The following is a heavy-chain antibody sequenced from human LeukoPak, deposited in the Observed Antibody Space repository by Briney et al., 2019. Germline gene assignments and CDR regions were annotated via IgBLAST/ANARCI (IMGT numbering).Heavy chain of an antibody. V-gene: IGHV4-59*01. CDR3: ARAQGGSRDAFDI. CDR2: IHYSGST. Sequence: PLETLSLTCTVSGDSINSYYWSWIRQPPGKGLEWIGYIHYSGSTNYNPSLKSRVTISVDTSKNQFSLKLTSVTAADTAVYYCARAQGGSRDAFDIWGQGTVVTVSS. D-gene: IGHD1-26*01. J-gene: IGHJ3*02. CDR1: GDSINSYY.